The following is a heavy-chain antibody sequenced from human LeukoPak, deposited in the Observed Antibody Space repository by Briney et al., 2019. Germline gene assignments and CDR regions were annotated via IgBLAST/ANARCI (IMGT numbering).Heavy chain of an antibody. Sequence: AGGSLRLSCAASGFTFSSYSMNWVRQAPGKGLEWVSSISSSSYIYYADSVKGRFTISRDNAKNSLYLQMNSLRAEDTAVYYCARDQTSGSYLGFDYWGQGTLVTVSS. CDR2: ISSSSYI. V-gene: IGHV3-21*01. CDR1: GFTFSSYS. D-gene: IGHD1-26*01. CDR3: ARDQTSGSYLGFDY. J-gene: IGHJ4*02.